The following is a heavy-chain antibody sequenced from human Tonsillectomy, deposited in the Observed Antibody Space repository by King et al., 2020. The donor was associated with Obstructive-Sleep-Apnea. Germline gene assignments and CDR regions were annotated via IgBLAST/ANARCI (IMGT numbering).Heavy chain of an antibody. CDR3: ANNQDGIAY. J-gene: IGHJ4*02. CDR2: MEYDGSNK. D-gene: IGHD1-14*01. V-gene: IGHV3-30*02. Sequence: VQLVESGGGVVLPGGSLRLSWAASGFYFSSHGRHWVRQAPGKGLEWVAFMEYDGSNKYYAESVEGRFSISRDNSKNRLYLQMNSLRAEDTAVYYCANNQDGIAYWGQGTLVTVSS. CDR1: GFYFSSHG.